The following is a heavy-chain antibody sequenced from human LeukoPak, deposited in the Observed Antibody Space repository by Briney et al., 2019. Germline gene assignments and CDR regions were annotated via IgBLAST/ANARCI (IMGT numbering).Heavy chain of an antibody. CDR3: ARXGXXXXXGWCFDY. CDR1: GFTFSSYG. CDR2: IWYDGSNK. V-gene: IGHV3-33*01. Sequence: PGGSLRLSCAASGFTFSSYGMHWVRQAPGKGLGWVAVIWYDGSNKYYADSVKGRFTISRDNSKNTLYLQMNSLRAEDTAVYYCARXGXXXXXGWCFDYWGQGTLVTVSS. J-gene: IGHJ4*02. D-gene: IGHD6-19*01.